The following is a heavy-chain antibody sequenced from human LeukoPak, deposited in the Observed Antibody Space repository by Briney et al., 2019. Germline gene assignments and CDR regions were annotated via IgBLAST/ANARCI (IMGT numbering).Heavy chain of an antibody. CDR3: AFTDAFDI. CDR1: GGPFSGYY. D-gene: IGHD3-16*01. J-gene: IGHJ3*02. Sequence: SETLSLTRAFYGGPFSGYYWGWMRHPPGKGLKWIGEINHTGSSNYNPSLKSRVTISIDTSKSQFSLKLSSVTAADTAAYYCAFTDAFDIWGQGTMVPVSS. CDR2: INHTGSS. V-gene: IGHV4-34*01.